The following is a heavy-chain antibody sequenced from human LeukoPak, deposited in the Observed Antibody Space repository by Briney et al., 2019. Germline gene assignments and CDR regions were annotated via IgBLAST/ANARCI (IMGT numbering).Heavy chain of an antibody. CDR1: GGSISSYY. V-gene: IGHV4-59*08. Sequence: SETLSLTCTVSGGSISSYYWSWIRQPPGKGLEWIGCIYYSGSTNYNPSLKSRVTISVDTSKNQFSLKLSSVTAADTAVYYCARHVGNLVRGVFSYYFDYWGQGTLVTVSS. D-gene: IGHD3-10*01. J-gene: IGHJ4*02. CDR2: IYYSGST. CDR3: ARHVGNLVRGVFSYYFDY.